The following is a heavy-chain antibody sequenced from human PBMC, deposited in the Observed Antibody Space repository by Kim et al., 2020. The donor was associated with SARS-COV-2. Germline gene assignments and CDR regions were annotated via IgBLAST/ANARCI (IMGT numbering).Heavy chain of an antibody. CDR1: GGSFSGYY. CDR2: INHSGST. CDR3: ARAHRITMVRGVMRN. D-gene: IGHD3-10*01. J-gene: IGHJ4*02. V-gene: IGHV4-34*01. Sequence: SETLSLTCAVYGGSFSGYYWSWIRQPPGKGLEWIGEINHSGSTNYNPSLKSRVTISVDTSKNQFSLKLSSVTAADTAVYYCARAHRITMVRGVMRNWGQGTLVTVSS.